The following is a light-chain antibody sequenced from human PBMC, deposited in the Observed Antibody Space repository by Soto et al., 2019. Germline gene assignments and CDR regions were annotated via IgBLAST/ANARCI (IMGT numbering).Light chain of an antibody. V-gene: IGKV3-15*01. Sequence: EIVMTKSAVALSLSPGDSAIVSCRASQSVGSNLAWYQQKPGQAPRLLIYGASTRATGIPARFIVSGSGTEFTLTINSLQPEDFAVYYCQQYNKWTPGGITCGQGTRLEIK. CDR1: QSVGSN. CDR3: QQYNKWTPGGIT. J-gene: IGKJ5*01. CDR2: GAS.